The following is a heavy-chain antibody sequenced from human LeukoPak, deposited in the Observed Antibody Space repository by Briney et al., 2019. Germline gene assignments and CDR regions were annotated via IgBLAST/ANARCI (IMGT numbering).Heavy chain of an antibody. CDR3: ARGDYYDSSGLLTD. Sequence: ASVKVSCKASGYTFTGYYMHWVRQAPGQGLEWMGWINPNSGGTNYAQKFQGRVTMTRDTSISRAYMELRRLRSDDTAVYYCARGDYYDSSGLLTDWGQGTLVTVSS. J-gene: IGHJ1*01. CDR2: INPNSGGT. CDR1: GYTFTGYY. V-gene: IGHV1-2*02. D-gene: IGHD3-22*01.